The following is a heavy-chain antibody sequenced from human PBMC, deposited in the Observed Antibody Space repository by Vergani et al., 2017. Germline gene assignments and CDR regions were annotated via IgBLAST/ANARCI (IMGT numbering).Heavy chain of an antibody. J-gene: IGHJ5*02. V-gene: IGHV3-33*01. CDR2: IWYDGSNK. D-gene: IGHD3-3*01. CDR1: GFPFSSYG. Sequence: VQLVESGGGVVQPGRSLRLSCAASGFPFSSYGMHWVRQAPGKGLEWVAVIWYDGSNKYYADSVKGRFTIPRDNYKNTLYLQRNSLIAEDTAVYYCAREGYYFWSGYLSTPTWFDPWGQGPLVTVSS. CDR3: AREGYYFWSGYLSTPTWFDP.